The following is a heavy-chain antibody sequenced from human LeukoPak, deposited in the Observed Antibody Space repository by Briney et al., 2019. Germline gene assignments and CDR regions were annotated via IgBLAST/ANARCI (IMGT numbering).Heavy chain of an antibody. CDR3: ARLKACSGGSCYSFDY. V-gene: IGHV5-51*01. CDR1: GYIFTHYW. D-gene: IGHD2-15*01. J-gene: IGHJ4*02. Sequence: GESLKISCQVSGYIFTHYWIGWVRQMPGNGLESMGIIYPADSDTTYSPSFQGQVTISADKSINTVYLQWSSLKASDTAMYYCARLKACSGGSCYSFDYWGQGTLVTVSS. CDR2: IYPADSDT.